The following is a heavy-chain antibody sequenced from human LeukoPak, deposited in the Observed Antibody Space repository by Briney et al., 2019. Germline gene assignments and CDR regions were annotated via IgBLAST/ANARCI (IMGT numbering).Heavy chain of an antibody. Sequence: PGRSLRLSCAASGFTFSSYAMHWFRQAPGKGLEWVAVISYDGSNKYYADSVKGRFTISRDNSKNTLYLQMNSLRAEDTAVYYCARGAGDYYVSSGYDAFDIWGQGTTVTVSS. D-gene: IGHD3-22*01. CDR2: ISYDGSNK. CDR1: GFTFSSYA. V-gene: IGHV3-30-3*01. J-gene: IGHJ3*02. CDR3: ARGAGDYYVSSGYDAFDI.